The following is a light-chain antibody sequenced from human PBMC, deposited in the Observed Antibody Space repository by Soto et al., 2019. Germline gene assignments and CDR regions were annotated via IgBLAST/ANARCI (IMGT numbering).Light chain of an antibody. J-gene: IGLJ1*01. CDR3: NSYTSSSTYV. CDR1: TSYVGRYNY. V-gene: IGLV2-14*01. CDR2: DVS. Sequence: QSVLTRPASVSGSPGQSITISCTGTTSYVGRYNYVSWYQQHPGKAPKLIIYDVSNRPSGVSNRFSGSKSGNTASLTISGLQAEDEADYYCNSYTSSSTYVFGTGTKVTV.